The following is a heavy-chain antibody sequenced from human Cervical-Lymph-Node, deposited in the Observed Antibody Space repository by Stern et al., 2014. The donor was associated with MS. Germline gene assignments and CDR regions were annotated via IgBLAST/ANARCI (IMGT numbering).Heavy chain of an antibody. D-gene: IGHD4-17*01. J-gene: IGHJ4*02. CDR1: GFTFSSYA. V-gene: IGHV3-30*04. Sequence: QMQLVQSGGGVVQPGRSLRLSCAASGFTFSSYAMHWVRQAPGKGLEWVAVISYDGSNKYYADSVKGRFTISRDNSKNTLYLQMNSLRAEDTAVYYCARDARGDSYFDYWGQGTLVTVSS. CDR2: ISYDGSNK. CDR3: ARDARGDSYFDY.